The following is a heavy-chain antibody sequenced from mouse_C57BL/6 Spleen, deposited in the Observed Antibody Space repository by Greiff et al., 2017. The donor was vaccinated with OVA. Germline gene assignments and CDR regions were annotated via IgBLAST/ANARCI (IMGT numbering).Heavy chain of an antibody. CDR2: IDPSDSYT. J-gene: IGHJ1*03. CDR3: ARRGYWYFDV. Sequence: QVQLQQSGAELVKPGASVKLSCKASGYTFTSYWMQWVKQRPGQGLEWIGEIDPSDSYTNYNQKFKGKATLTVDTSSSTAYTQLSSLTSEDSAVYYCARRGYWYFDVWGTGTTVTVSS. V-gene: IGHV1-50*01. CDR1: GYTFTSYW.